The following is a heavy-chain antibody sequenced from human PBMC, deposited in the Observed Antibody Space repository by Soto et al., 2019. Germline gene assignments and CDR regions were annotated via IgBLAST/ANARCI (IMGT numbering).Heavy chain of an antibody. D-gene: IGHD5-18*01. Sequence: LRLSCAASGFTFSSYGVHWVRQAPGKGLEWVAVIWYDGSNKYYADSVKGRFTISRDNSKNTLYLQMDSLRAEDTAVYYCARDLTAMALDYWGQGTLVTVSS. CDR3: ARDLTAMALDY. J-gene: IGHJ4*02. CDR2: IWYDGSNK. V-gene: IGHV3-33*01. CDR1: GFTFSSYG.